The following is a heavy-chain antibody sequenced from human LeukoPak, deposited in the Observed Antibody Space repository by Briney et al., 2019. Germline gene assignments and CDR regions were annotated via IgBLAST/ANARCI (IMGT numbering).Heavy chain of an antibody. J-gene: IGHJ4*02. V-gene: IGHV1-2*02. CDR1: GYTFTGYY. CDR3: ARDVGGDGYNSDYFDY. D-gene: IGHD5-24*01. CDR2: INPNSGGT. Sequence: ASVKVSCKASGYTFTGYYMHWVRQAPGQGLEWMGWINPNSGGTNYAQKLQGRVTMTTDTSTSTAYMELRSLRSDDTAVYYCARDVGGDGYNSDYFDYWGQGTLVTVSS.